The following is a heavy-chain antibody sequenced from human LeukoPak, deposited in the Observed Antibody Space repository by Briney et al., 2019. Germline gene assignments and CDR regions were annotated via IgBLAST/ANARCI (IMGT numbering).Heavy chain of an antibody. J-gene: IGHJ4*02. D-gene: IGHD6-13*01. Sequence: ASVKVSCTASGYTFTSYYMHWVRQAPGQGLEWMGIINPSSGSTSYAQKFQGRVTMTRDTSTSTVYMELSSLRSEDTAVYYCARWGGAAEGLDYWGQGTLVTVSS. CDR2: INPSSGST. CDR1: GYTFTSYY. CDR3: ARWGGAAEGLDY. V-gene: IGHV1-46*01.